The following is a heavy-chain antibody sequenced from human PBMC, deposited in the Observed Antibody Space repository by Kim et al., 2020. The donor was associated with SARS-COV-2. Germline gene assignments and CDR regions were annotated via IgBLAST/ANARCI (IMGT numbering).Heavy chain of an antibody. V-gene: IGHV3-66*02. CDR1: GFTVSSNY. CDR2: ISSGSTT. D-gene: IGHD5-12*01. J-gene: IGHJ4*02. CDR3: ATGLRGYYFFDY. Sequence: GGSLRLSCAASGFTVSSNYMSWVRQAPGKGLEWVSVISSGSTTYYTDSVKGRFTISRDNSKNTLYLQMHSLRAEDTAVYYCATGLRGYYFFDYWGLGTLGTVSS.